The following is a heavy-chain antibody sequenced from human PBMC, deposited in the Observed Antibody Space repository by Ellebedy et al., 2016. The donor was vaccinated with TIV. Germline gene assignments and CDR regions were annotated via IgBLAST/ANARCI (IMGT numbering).Heavy chain of an antibody. CDR2: ISWNSGSI. V-gene: IGHV3-9*01. CDR3: AKDIGGAAAGIKYGMDV. J-gene: IGHJ6*02. CDR1: GFTFDDYA. D-gene: IGHD6-13*01. Sequence: GGSLRLXXAASGFTFDDYAMHWVRQAPGKGLEWVSGISWNSGSIGYADSVKGRFTISRDNAKNSLYLQMNSLRAEDTALYYCAKDIGGAAAGIKYGMDVWGQGTTVTVSS.